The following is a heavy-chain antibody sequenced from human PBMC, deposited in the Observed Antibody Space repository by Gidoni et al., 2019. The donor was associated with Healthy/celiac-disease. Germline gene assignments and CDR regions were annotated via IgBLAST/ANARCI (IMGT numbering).Heavy chain of an antibody. CDR1: GFSLSTRGVG. CDR2: IYWNDDT. CDR3: AHSSYDYFWGSYRSLNWFDP. J-gene: IGHJ5*02. D-gene: IGHD3-16*02. V-gene: IGHV2-5*01. Sequence: QITLKESGPTLVKPTQTLTLTCTCSGFSLSTRGVGVGWIRQPPGKALAWLALIYWNDDTRYSPSLKSRLTITKDTSKNQVVLTMTNMDPVDTATYYCAHSSYDYFWGSYRSLNWFDPWDQGTLVTVSS.